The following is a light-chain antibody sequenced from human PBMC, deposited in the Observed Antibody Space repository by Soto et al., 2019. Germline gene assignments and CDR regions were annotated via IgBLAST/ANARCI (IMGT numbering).Light chain of an antibody. CDR2: DVS. CDR1: SSDVGGYDY. CDR3: RSYSGSTTVV. Sequence: QSALTQPASVSGSPGQSITISCTGTSSDVGGYDYVSWYQQHPGKAPKFMIYDVSNRPSGISNRFSASKSGNTASLTISGLQAEDEAAYACRSYSGSTTVVFGGGTKLTVL. V-gene: IGLV2-14*03. J-gene: IGLJ2*01.